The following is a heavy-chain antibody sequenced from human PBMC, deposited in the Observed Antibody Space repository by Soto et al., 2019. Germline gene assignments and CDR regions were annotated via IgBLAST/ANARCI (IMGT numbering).Heavy chain of an antibody. CDR1: RDAIYIGGYY. J-gene: IGHJ5*02. CDR3: ARERSSTANWIDP. Sequence: SETLSLTCTVSRDAIYIGGYYWTWIRQHPGKGLEWIGYIYHTGKTYYKPSLQSRVTMSVDSSNNQFSLKLASVTAADTAAYHCARERSSTANWIDPWDQGPLHTVSS. D-gene: IGHD2-2*01. CDR2: IYHTGKT. V-gene: IGHV4-31*03.